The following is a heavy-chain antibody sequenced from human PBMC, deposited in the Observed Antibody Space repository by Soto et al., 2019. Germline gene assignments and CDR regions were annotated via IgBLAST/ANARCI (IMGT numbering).Heavy chain of an antibody. CDR1: GGFISTYY. J-gene: IGHJ4*02. Sequence: SETLSLTCTVSGGFISTYYWSWIRQPPGKGLEWIGYISYSGSTNYNPSLKSPVTILVDTSKNQFSLKLSSVTAADTAVYYCARLLSPAGYFDYWGQGTLVTVS. CDR2: ISYSGST. V-gene: IGHV4-59*08. CDR3: ARLLSPAGYFDY.